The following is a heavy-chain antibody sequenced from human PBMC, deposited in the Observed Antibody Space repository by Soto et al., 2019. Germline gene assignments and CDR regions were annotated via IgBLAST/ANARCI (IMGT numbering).Heavy chain of an antibody. CDR1: GFTFSSYS. CDR3: ARSRASSAPYNWFDP. Sequence: LRLSCAASGFTFSSYSMNWVRQAPGKGLEWVSSISSSGSYIYYADSVKGRFTISRDNAKNSLYLQMNSLRAEDTAVYYCARSRASSAPYNWFDPWGQGTLVTVSS. D-gene: IGHD6-6*01. CDR2: ISSSGSYI. V-gene: IGHV3-21*01. J-gene: IGHJ5*02.